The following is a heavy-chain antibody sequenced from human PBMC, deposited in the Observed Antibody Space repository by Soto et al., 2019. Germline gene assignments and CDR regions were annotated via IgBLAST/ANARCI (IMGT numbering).Heavy chain of an antibody. J-gene: IGHJ4*02. D-gene: IGHD3-3*01. V-gene: IGHV1-69*01. CDR1: GGTFSSYA. CDR3: ARNVVSGDYDLWSAMEGYFDY. CDR2: IITIFGTA. Sequence: QVQLVQSGAEVKKPVSSVKVSCKASGGTFSSYAISWVRQAPGQGLEWMGGIITIFGTANYAQKYQGRVTIAADESTRTDYMELSSLRSEDTAVYYCARNVVSGDYDLWSAMEGYFDYWGQGTLVTVSS.